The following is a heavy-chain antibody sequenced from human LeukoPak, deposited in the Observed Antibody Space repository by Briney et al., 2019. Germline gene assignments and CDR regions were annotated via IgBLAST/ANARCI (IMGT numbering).Heavy chain of an antibody. CDR2: ISGSGGST. V-gene: IGHV3-23*01. CDR1: GFTFSNAW. D-gene: IGHD6-13*01. Sequence: GGSLRLSCAVSGFTFSNAWMNWARQAPGKGLEWVSAISGSGGSTYYADSVKGRFTISRDNSKNTLYLQMNSLRAEDTAVYYCATSEQQLDYFDYWGQGTLVTVSS. J-gene: IGHJ4*02. CDR3: ATSEQQLDYFDY.